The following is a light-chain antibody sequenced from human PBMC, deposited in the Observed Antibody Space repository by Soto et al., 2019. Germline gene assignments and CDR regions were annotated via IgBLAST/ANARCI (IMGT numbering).Light chain of an antibody. CDR3: SSYTSSSIDYV. CDR2: EVS. J-gene: IGLJ1*01. V-gene: IGLV2-14*01. CDR1: SSDVGGYNY. Sequence: QSALTQPASVSGSPGQSITISCTGTSSDVGGYNYVPWYQQHPGKAPKLMIYEVSNRPSGVSKRFSGSKSGITASLTISGLQAEDEADYYCSSYTSSSIDYVFGTGTKLTV.